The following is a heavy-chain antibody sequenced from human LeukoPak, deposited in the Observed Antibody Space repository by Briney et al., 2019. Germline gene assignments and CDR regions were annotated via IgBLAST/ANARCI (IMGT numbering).Heavy chain of an antibody. CDR1: GFPFRSYS. CDR2: ISSSSSTI. V-gene: IGHV3-48*02. D-gene: IGHD6-13*01. Sequence: GGSLRLSCAASGFPFRSYSMNWVRQAPGKGLEWVSYISSSSSTIYYADSVKGRFTISRDNAKNSLYLQMNSLRDEDTAVYYCARVWGIAAAGGEIEYWGQGTLVTVSS. J-gene: IGHJ4*02. CDR3: ARVWGIAAAGGEIEY.